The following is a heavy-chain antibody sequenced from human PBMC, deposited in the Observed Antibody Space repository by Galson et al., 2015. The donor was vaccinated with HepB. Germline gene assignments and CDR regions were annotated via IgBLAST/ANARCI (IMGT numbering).Heavy chain of an antibody. D-gene: IGHD3-3*02. Sequence: SLRLSCAASGFAFSTYAMHWVRQAPGKGLEWVALITYDGSNKYYADSVKGRFNISRDNSKNTLYLQMNSPGAEDTAVYYCARDREPFLEWLLGMDVWGQGTTVTVSS. CDR3: ARDREPFLEWLLGMDV. J-gene: IGHJ6*02. CDR1: GFAFSTYA. V-gene: IGHV3-30*04. CDR2: ITYDGSNK.